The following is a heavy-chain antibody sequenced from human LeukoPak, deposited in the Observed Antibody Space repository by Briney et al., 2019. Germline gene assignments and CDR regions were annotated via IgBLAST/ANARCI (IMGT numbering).Heavy chain of an antibody. D-gene: IGHD2-2*01. CDR1: GGSFSGYY. CDR3: ARVSRGCSSTSCPRYYYYYYMDV. J-gene: IGHJ6*03. Sequence: SETLSLTCAVYGGSFSGYYWSWLRQPPGKGLEWIGEINHSGSTNYNPSLKSRVTISVDTSKNQFSLKLSSVTAADTAVYYCARVSRGCSSTSCPRYYYYYYMDVWGKGTTVTVSS. CDR2: INHSGST. V-gene: IGHV4-34*01.